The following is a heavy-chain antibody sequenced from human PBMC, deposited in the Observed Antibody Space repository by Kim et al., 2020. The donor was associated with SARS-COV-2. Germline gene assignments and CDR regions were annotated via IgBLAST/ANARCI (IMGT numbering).Heavy chain of an antibody. CDR3: ASGDQRSPDAFDI. V-gene: IGHV1-69*04. J-gene: IGHJ3*02. Sequence: SVKVSCKASGGTFSSYVISWVRQAPGQGLEWMGRIIPIIDIANYAQKLQGRVTIIADKSTSTAYMELRSLRSEDTAVYYCASGDQRSPDAFDIWGQGTMVTVSS. CDR2: IIPIIDIA. CDR1: GGTFSSYV. D-gene: IGHD7-27*01.